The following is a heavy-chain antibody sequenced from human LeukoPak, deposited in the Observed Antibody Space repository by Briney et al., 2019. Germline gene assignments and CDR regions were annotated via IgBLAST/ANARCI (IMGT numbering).Heavy chain of an antibody. Sequence: GGSLRLSCAASGFTFSSYGMHWVRQAPGKGLEWMAVISYDGSNKYYADSVKGRFTISRDNSKNTLYLQMNSLRAGDTAVYYCAKGSIAVAGFDYWGQGTLVTVSS. CDR3: AKGSIAVAGFDY. V-gene: IGHV3-30*18. CDR1: GFTFSSYG. J-gene: IGHJ4*02. CDR2: ISYDGSNK. D-gene: IGHD6-19*01.